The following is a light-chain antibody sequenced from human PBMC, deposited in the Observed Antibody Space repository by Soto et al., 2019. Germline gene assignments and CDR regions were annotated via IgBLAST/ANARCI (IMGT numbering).Light chain of an antibody. V-gene: IGKV2-30*02. CDR3: MQGTHWPLYT. CDR2: KIF. J-gene: IGKJ2*01. Sequence: DVVMTQSPLSLPVTLGQPASISCRSSQSLVHSDGNTYLNWFQQRPGQSPRRLIYKIFNLDSGVPDRFSGSGSGADFTLIISRVEAEDVGVYYCMQGTHWPLYTFGQGTKLEIK. CDR1: QSLVHSDGNTY.